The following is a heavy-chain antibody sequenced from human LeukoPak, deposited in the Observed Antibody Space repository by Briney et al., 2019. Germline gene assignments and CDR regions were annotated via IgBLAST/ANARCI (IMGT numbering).Heavy chain of an antibody. V-gene: IGHV1-8*01. CDR3: ARGRRSGSYSGLVGY. CDR1: GYTFTSYD. Sequence: ASVKVSCKASGYTFTSYDINWVRQAPGQGLEWMGWMNPNSGNTGYAQKFQGRVTMTRNTSISTAYMDLSSLRSEDTAVYYCARGRRSGSYSGLVGYWGQGTLVTVSS. D-gene: IGHD1-26*01. J-gene: IGHJ4*02. CDR2: MNPNSGNT.